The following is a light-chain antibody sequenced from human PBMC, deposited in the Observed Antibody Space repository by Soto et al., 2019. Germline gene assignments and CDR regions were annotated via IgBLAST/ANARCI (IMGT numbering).Light chain of an antibody. CDR1: QSINW. J-gene: IGKJ1*01. V-gene: IGKV1-5*03. Sequence: DIQLAQSPSTLSASVGDRITITCRATQSINWLAWYQQKPGKAPKLLIFEASRLESGVPSRFSGSGSGTEFTLPISSLQPDDFGTYYCQHYDTYSPMWTFGQGTKV. CDR3: QHYDTYSPMWT. CDR2: EAS.